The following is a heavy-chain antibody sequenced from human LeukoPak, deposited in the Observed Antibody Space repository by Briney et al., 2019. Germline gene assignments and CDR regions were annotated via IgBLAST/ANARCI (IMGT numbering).Heavy chain of an antibody. CDR3: ARLYGDYVVDY. Sequence: SETLALTCTVSGGPISSYYWSWIRQPPGRGLEWIGFIYYTGSTDYNPSLKSRVTISIDTSKNQFALKLSSVTAADTAVYYCARLYGDYVVDYWGQGTLVTVSS. D-gene: IGHD4-17*01. CDR1: GGPISSYY. V-gene: IGHV4-59*08. CDR2: IYYTGST. J-gene: IGHJ4*02.